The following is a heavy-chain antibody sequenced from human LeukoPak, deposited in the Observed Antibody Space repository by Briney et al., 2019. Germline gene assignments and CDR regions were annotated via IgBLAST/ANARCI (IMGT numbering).Heavy chain of an antibody. CDR3: ARDPRLIGLYGGIDY. J-gene: IGHJ4*02. CDR1: GFTFSSYW. D-gene: IGHD4-23*01. CDR2: INSDGSST. V-gene: IGHV3-74*01. Sequence: PGGSLRLSCAASGFTFSSYWMHWVRQAPGKGLVWVSRINSDGSSTSYADSVKGRFTISRDNAKNTLYLQMNSLRAEDTAVYYCARDPRLIGLYGGIDYWGRGTLVTVSS.